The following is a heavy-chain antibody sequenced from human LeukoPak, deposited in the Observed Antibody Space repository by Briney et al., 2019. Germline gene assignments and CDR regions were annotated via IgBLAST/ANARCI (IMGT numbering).Heavy chain of an antibody. CDR1: GGSISSGDYY. Sequence: SETLSLTCTVSGGSISSGDYYWSWIRQPPGKGLEWIGYIYYSGSTYYNPSLKSQVTISVDTSKSQFSLKLSSVTAADTPVYYCARGTQYCSSTSCSYYFDYWGQGTLVTLSS. CDR2: IYYSGST. V-gene: IGHV4-30-4*08. CDR3: ARGTQYCSSTSCSYYFDY. J-gene: IGHJ4*02. D-gene: IGHD2-2*01.